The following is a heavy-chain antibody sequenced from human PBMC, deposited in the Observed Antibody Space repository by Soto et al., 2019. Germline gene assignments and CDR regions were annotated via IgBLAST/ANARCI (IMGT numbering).Heavy chain of an antibody. CDR2: IYPGNSDT. J-gene: IGHJ6*02. Sequence: SLKRSYKGSGYRFTSYWIGWDLQMPGRGLEWMGIIYPGNSDTRYSPSFQGQVTISADKSISTVYLQWRSLKASDSAMYYCARRDLHYGMDVWGQGTTVTVSS. CDR3: ARRDLHYGMDV. V-gene: IGHV5-51*01. CDR1: GYRFTSYW.